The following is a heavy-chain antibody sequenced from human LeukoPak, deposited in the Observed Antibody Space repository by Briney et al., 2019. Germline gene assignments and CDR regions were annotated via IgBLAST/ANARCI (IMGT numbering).Heavy chain of an antibody. J-gene: IGHJ6*03. CDR1: GFTFSDYY. Sequence: GGSLRLSCAASGFTFSDYYMSWIRQAPGKGLEWVSYISSSGSIINYADSVKGRFTISRDNAKNSLYLQMNSLRAEDTAVYYCARDAYYYDSRGSPYYYMDVWGKGTTVTISS. D-gene: IGHD3-22*01. CDR3: ARDAYYYDSRGSPYYYMDV. CDR2: ISSSGSII. V-gene: IGHV3-11*04.